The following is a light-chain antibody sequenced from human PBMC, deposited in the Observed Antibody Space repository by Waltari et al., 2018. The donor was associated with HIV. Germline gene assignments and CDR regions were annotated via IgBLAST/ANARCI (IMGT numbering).Light chain of an antibody. V-gene: IGLV1-47*01. J-gene: IGLJ2*01. CDR3: AAWDVSLRGLV. Sequence: QAALTQPPSASGTPGQRVTIPCSGGSANIGRNYPSWFQQAPGTAPKPLIYKDNQRPSGVPDRFSASKSGTSASLAISGLRSEDEADYYCAAWDVSLRGLVFGGGTKLTVL. CDR2: KDN. CDR1: SANIGRNY.